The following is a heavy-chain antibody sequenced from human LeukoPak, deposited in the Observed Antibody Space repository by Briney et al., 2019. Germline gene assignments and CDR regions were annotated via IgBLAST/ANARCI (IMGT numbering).Heavy chain of an antibody. Sequence: SETLSLTCTVSGGSISSSSYYWGWIRQPPGKGLEWIGSINYSGSTYYNPSLKSRVTIFVDTSKNQFSLKLRSVTAADTAVYYCASEGTTFSSFDYWGQGTLVTVSS. D-gene: IGHD1-1*01. CDR2: INYSGST. CDR3: ASEGTTFSSFDY. J-gene: IGHJ4*02. CDR1: GGSISSSSYY. V-gene: IGHV4-39*01.